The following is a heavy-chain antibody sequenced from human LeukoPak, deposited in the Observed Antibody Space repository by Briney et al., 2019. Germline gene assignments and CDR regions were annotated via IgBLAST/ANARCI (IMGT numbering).Heavy chain of an antibody. J-gene: IGHJ4*02. CDR1: GGSFSGYY. CDR3: ARHRTDGDYARGFDY. Sequence: SETLSLTCAVYGGSFSGYYWSWIRQPPGKGLEWIGEINHSGSTNYNPSLKSRVTISVDTSKNQFSLKLSSVTAADTAVYYCARHRTDGDYARGFDYWGQGTLVTVSS. D-gene: IGHD4-17*01. V-gene: IGHV4-34*01. CDR2: INHSGST.